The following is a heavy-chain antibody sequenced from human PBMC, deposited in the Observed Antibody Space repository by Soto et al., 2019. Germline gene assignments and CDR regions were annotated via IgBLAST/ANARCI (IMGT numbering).Heavy chain of an antibody. CDR3: AKSSEDYGDYYYYYMDV. Sequence: GGSLRLSCAASGFTFSSYAMSWVRQAPGKGLEWVSAISGSGGSTYYADSVKGRFTISRDNSKNTLYLQMNSLRAEDTAVYYCAKSSEDYGDYYYYYMDVWGKGTTVTVSS. J-gene: IGHJ6*03. CDR1: GFTFSSYA. CDR2: ISGSGGST. D-gene: IGHD4-17*01. V-gene: IGHV3-23*01.